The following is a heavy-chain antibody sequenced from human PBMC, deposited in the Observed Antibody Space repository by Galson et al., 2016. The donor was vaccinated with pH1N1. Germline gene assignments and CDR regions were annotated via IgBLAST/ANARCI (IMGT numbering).Heavy chain of an antibody. Sequence: ETLSLTCTVSGGSISSYYWSWIRQPAGKGLEWIGRIYISGSTNYNPSLKSRVTMSVDTSKNQFSLKLSSVTAADTAVDYCARGSLSGEWPGLYFDYWGQGTLATVSS. J-gene: IGHJ4*02. CDR1: GGSISSYY. D-gene: IGHD3-10*01. CDR3: ARGSLSGEWPGLYFDY. CDR2: IYISGST. V-gene: IGHV4-4*07.